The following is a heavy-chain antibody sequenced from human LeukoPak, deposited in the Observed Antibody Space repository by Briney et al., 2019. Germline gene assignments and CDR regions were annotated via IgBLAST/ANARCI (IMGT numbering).Heavy chain of an antibody. CDR2: ITSSSSYI. J-gene: IGHJ6*03. CDR1: GFTFSSYN. CDR3: ARDPYSGNYGAYYYYYVDV. Sequence: PGGSLRLSCAASGFTFSSYNMNWVRQAPGKGLEWVSSITSSSSYIYYADSVKGRFTISRDNAKNSLYLQMDSLRVEDTAEYYCARDPYSGNYGAYYYYYVDVWGKGTTVTVSS. V-gene: IGHV3-21*06. D-gene: IGHD1-26*01.